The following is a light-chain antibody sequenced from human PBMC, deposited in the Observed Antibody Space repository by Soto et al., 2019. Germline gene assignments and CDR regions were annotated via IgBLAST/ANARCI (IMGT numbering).Light chain of an antibody. CDR1: QSVSSSY. Sequence: EIVLTQSPGTLSLSPGERATLSCRANQSVSSSYLAWFQQKPGQAPRLLIYAAFSRATGIPDRFSGSGSGTDFTLTINRLEPEDSAVYYCHQYGSSPTFGQGTKVDIK. CDR3: HQYGSSPT. CDR2: AAF. V-gene: IGKV3-20*01. J-gene: IGKJ1*01.